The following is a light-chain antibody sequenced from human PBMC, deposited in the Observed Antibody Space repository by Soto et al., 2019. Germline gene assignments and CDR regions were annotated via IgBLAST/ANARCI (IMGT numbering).Light chain of an antibody. CDR1: QSVSNQ. J-gene: IGKJ5*01. Sequence: EIVLTQSPATLSLSPGESATLSCRASQSVSNQLGWYQQKPGQAPRLLIFDTSNRATGIPARFSGSGAGTDFTLSISSLEPEDFAVYYCQQRLSWPITFGQGTRLEI. CDR2: DTS. V-gene: IGKV3-11*01. CDR3: QQRLSWPIT.